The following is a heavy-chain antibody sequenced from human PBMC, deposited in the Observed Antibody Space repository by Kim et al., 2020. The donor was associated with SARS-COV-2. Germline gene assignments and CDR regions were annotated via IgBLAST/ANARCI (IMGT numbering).Heavy chain of an antibody. Sequence: GGSLRLSCAASGFTFSSYAMHWVRQAPCKGLEWVAVISYDGSNKYYADSVKGRFTISRDNSKNTLYLQMNSPRAEDTAVYYCASGPGGDSGWYYYYGMDVWGQGTTVTVSS. D-gene: IGHD6-19*01. CDR2: ISYDGSNK. CDR3: ASGPGGDSGWYYYYGMDV. J-gene: IGHJ6*02. CDR1: GFTFSSYA. V-gene: IGHV3-30-3*01.